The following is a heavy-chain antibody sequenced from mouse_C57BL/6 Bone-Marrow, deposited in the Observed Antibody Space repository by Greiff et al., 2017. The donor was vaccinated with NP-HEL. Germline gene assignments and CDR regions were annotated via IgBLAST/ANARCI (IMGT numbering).Heavy chain of an antibody. Sequence: VQLQQSGAELVRPGASVKLSCTASGFNIKDDYMHWVKQRPEQGLEWIGWIDPENGDTEYASKFQGKATITADTSSNTAYLQLSSLTSEDTAVYYCTLWLRHAMDYWGQGTAVTVSS. J-gene: IGHJ4*01. CDR1: GFNIKDDY. D-gene: IGHD2-2*01. V-gene: IGHV14-4*01. CDR2: IDPENGDT. CDR3: TLWLRHAMDY.